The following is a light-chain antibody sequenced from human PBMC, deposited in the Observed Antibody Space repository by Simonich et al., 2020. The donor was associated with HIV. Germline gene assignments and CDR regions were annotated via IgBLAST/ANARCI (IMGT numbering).Light chain of an antibody. CDR3: SSYTSSSTWV. J-gene: IGLJ3*02. CDR2: DVR. V-gene: IGLV2-11*01. CDR1: SSDVGDYNF. Sequence: QSALTQPRSVSGSPGQSVTISCTGTSSDVGDYNFVSWHQQPPGKAPKLMSYDVRKRPSVVPDRFSGSKSGNTASLTISGLQAEDEADYYCSSYTSSSTWVFGGGTKLTVL.